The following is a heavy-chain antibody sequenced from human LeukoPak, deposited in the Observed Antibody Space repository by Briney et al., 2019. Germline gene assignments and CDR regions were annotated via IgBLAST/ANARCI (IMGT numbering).Heavy chain of an antibody. CDR3: ARDWDSRNDYFDP. D-gene: IGHD1-1*01. CDR2: TSAHNDDT. J-gene: IGHJ4*02. V-gene: IGHV1-18*01. Sequence: ASVKVSCKASGYTFTSYGISWVRQAPGQRPEWMGWTSAHNDDTNYAETLQGRLTMTTDISTSTAYMELTSLRSDDTAVYYCARDWDSRNDYFDPWGQGTLVIVSS. CDR1: GYTFTSYG.